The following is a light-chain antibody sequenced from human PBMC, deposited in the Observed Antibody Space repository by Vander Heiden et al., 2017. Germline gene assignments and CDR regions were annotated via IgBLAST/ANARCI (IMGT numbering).Light chain of an antibody. V-gene: IGKV2-28*01. CDR1: QSLLHDNLYND. Sequence: DLVLTHSPVSLPVTPGESPSMSCRESQSLLHDNLYNDLAWYQQKPGQSPELLIYLGFTRHSGVPDRFTGSGSGRDFTLKISKVEAADVGVYYCLQSRPIPLTFGGGT. CDR3: LQSRPIPLT. CDR2: LGF. J-gene: IGKJ4*01.